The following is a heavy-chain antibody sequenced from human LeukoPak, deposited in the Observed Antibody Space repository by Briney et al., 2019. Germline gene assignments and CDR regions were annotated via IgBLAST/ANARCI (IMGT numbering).Heavy chain of an antibody. Sequence: PSETLSLTCTVSGGSISSYYWSWIRQPAGKGLEWIGRIYTSGSTNYNPSLKSRVTISVATSKNQFSLKLSPVTAADTAVYYCARHWVYSSGWIDYWGQGTLVTVSS. D-gene: IGHD6-19*01. CDR3: ARHWVYSSGWIDY. CDR2: IYTSGST. V-gene: IGHV4-4*07. CDR1: GGSISSYY. J-gene: IGHJ4*02.